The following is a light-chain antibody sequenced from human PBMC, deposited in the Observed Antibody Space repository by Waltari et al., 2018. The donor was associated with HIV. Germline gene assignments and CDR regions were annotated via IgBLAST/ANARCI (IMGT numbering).Light chain of an antibody. CDR1: QSLTSSY. V-gene: IGKV3-20*01. CDR2: GTG. CDR3: QQYGSSPRT. Sequence: EIVLTQSPGTPSLSPGPRATLSCGASQSLTSSYFGWHRQKPGQAPRLLIYGTGNRATGIPDRFSGSGSGTNFSLIITRVEPEDFAVYYCQQYGSSPRTFGQGTRLEIK. J-gene: IGKJ5*01.